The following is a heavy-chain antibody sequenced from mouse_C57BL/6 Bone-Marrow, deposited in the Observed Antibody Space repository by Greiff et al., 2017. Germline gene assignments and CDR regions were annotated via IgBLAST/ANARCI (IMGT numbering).Heavy chain of an antibody. D-gene: IGHD4-1*01. CDR1: GYTFTSYW. V-gene: IGHV1-7*01. CDR3: ARSPLGRPWYFDV. CDR2: INPSSGYT. Sequence: VQLQQSGAELAKPGASVKLSCKASGYTFTSYWMHWVKQRPGQGPEWIGYINPSSGYTKYNQKFKDKATLTADKSSSTAYMQLSSLTYEDSAVYYCARSPLGRPWYFDVWGTGTTVTVSS. J-gene: IGHJ1*03.